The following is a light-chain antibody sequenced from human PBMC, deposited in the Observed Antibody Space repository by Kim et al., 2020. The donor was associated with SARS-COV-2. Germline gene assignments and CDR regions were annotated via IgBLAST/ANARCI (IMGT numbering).Light chain of an antibody. J-gene: IGKJ4*02. Sequence: SASVGDIVTITCRASQGISSYLAWYQQKPGKAPKLLIYATSTLQSGVPSRFSGSGSGTEFTLTISSLQPEDFATYYCQQLNSYPSFGGGTKVDIK. CDR2: ATS. CDR3: QQLNSYPS. V-gene: IGKV1-9*01. CDR1: QGISSY.